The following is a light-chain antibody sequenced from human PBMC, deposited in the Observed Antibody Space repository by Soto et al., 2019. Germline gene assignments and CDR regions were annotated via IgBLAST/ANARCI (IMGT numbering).Light chain of an antibody. CDR1: SSDVGAYNY. Sequence: QSALTQPRSVPGSPGQSVTISCTGTSSDVGAYNYVSWYQQHPGKAPKLLMYDVTKRPSGVPDRFSGSKSGNTASLTISGLQAEDEADYYCFSYAGSYSLVFGGGTKVTVL. CDR2: DVT. CDR3: FSYAGSYSLV. V-gene: IGLV2-11*01. J-gene: IGLJ3*02.